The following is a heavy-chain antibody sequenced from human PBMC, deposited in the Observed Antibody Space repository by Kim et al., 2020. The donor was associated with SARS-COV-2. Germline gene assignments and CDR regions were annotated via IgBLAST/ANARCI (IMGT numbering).Heavy chain of an antibody. J-gene: IGHJ4*02. V-gene: IGHV3-53*01. Sequence: GGSLRLSCAASGFTVSGNYMGWVRQAPGKGLEWVSIIYSGGSTYYADSVRGRFTISRDNSKNTLFLQMNSLRAEDTAVYFCAKRSSTNWAFDYLGQGTLVTVSS. CDR1: GFTVSGNY. CDR3: AKRSSTNWAFDY. CDR2: IYSGGST. D-gene: IGHD2-2*01.